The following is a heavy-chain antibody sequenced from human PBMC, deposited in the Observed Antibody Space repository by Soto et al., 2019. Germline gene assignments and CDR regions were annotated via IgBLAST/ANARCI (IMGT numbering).Heavy chain of an antibody. CDR1: RFTFSNYW. Sequence: EVQLVESGGGLVQPGESLRLSCAASRFTFSNYWMNWVRQAPGKGLEWVANRKQDGSEKYYVDSVKGRFTISRDNAKNSLDLQMNSLRAEDTAGYYCARGQYQMPGDYGGQGTLVTVSS. J-gene: IGHJ4*02. D-gene: IGHD2-2*01. CDR2: RKQDGSEK. V-gene: IGHV3-7*01. CDR3: ARGQYQMPGDY.